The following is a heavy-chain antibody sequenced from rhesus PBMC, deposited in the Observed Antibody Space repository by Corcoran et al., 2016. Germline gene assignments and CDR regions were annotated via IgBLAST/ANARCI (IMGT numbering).Heavy chain of an antibody. Sequence: QVQLQESGPGLVKPLETLSLTCAVAGGSISSNYWRWIRQAPGKGLEWMGCIYGSASSPHNHPPLESQFTLSVDTSKTPRSLKLSSVTAADTAVYYCARPPSYCSCPYCSDLNRFDVWGPGVLVTVSS. CDR1: GGSISSNY. V-gene: IGHV4S11*01. D-gene: IGHD2-15*01. CDR3: ARPPSYCSCPYCSDLNRFDV. CDR2: IYGSASSP. J-gene: IGHJ5-1*01.